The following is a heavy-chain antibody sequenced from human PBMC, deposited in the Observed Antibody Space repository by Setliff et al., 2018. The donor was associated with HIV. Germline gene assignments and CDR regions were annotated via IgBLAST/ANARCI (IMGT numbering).Heavy chain of an antibody. CDR3: ARNTDVDSVYRPFHI. J-gene: IGHJ3*02. CDR2: ISYDGSEM. CDR1: GFTFSYYA. D-gene: IGHD1-26*01. Sequence: LRLSCAASGFTFSYYAMHRVRQAPGKGLEWVALISYDGSEMQYVDSVKGRFTISRDNAKNSLYLQMNSLRAEDTAVYYCARNTDVDSVYRPFHIWGQGTMVTVSS. V-gene: IGHV3-30*07.